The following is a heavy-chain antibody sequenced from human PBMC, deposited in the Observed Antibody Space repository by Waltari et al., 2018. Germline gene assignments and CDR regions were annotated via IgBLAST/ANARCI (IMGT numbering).Heavy chain of an antibody. CDR3: ARDGVGAGHDLDY. D-gene: IGHD1-26*01. CDR2: IKSDESST. CDR1: GFTFSSHW. J-gene: IGHJ4*02. Sequence: EVQLVESGGGVVQPGGSLRLSCAASGFTFSSHWKPWVRKAPGKGLVWVSCIKSDESSTRYADSVKGRFTISRDNAKNTLYLQMNSLRAEDTAVYYCARDGVGAGHDLDYWGQGTLVTVSS. V-gene: IGHV3-74*01.